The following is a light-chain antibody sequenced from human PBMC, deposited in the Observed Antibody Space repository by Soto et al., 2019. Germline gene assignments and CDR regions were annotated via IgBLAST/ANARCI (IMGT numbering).Light chain of an antibody. CDR1: SSDVGGYNY. CDR2: DVN. V-gene: IGLV2-14*01. Sequence: QSALTQPASVSGSPGQSITISCTGTSSDVGGYNYVSWFQQHPGKAPKLIIYDVNTRPSGVSNRFSGSKSGTTASLTISGLQAEDEAEYFCSSYAGANTLVVFGGGTKLTVL. CDR3: SSYAGANTLVV. J-gene: IGLJ2*01.